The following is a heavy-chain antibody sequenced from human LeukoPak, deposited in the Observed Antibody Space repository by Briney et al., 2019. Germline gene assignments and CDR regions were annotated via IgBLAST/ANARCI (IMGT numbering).Heavy chain of an antibody. Sequence: GGSLRLSCAASGFTFSSYAMSWVRQAPGKGLEWVANIKQDGSEKYYVDSVKGRFTISRDNAKNSLYLQMNSLRAEDTAVYYCARERFLEWLLYDYWGQGTLVTVSS. V-gene: IGHV3-7*01. CDR1: GFTFSSYA. CDR3: ARERFLEWLLYDY. J-gene: IGHJ4*02. CDR2: IKQDGSEK. D-gene: IGHD3-3*01.